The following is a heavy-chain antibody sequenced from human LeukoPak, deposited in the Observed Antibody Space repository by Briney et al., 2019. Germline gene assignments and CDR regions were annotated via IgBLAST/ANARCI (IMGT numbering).Heavy chain of an antibody. V-gene: IGHV5-51*01. CDR1: GYSFTSYW. D-gene: IGHD1-26*01. CDR3: ARLGTSEIVGATTDYFDY. Sequence: GESLKISCKGSGYSFTSYWIGWVRPLPGKGLEWMGIIYPGDSDTRYSPSFQGQVTISADKSISTAYLQWSSLKASDTAMYYCARLGTSEIVGATTDYFDYWGQGTLVTVSS. J-gene: IGHJ4*02. CDR2: IYPGDSDT.